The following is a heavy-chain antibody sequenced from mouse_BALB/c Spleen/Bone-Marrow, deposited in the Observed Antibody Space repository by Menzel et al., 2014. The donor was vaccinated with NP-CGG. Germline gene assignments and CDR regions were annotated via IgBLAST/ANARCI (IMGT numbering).Heavy chain of an antibody. CDR1: GFAFSSYD. CDR3: ARTTPYAMDY. V-gene: IGHV5-12-1*01. J-gene: IGHJ4*01. Sequence: EVQLVESGGGLVKPGGSLKLSCAAFGFAFSSYDMSWVRQTPEKRLEWVAYISSGGGSTYYPDTVKGRFTISRDNAKNTLYLQMSSLKSEDTAMYYCARTTPYAMDYWGQGTSVTVSS. D-gene: IGHD5-5*01. CDR2: ISSGGGST.